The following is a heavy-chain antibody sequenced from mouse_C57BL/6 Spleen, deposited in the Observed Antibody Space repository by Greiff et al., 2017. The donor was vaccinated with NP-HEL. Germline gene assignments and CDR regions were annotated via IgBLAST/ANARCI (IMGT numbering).Heavy chain of an antibody. CDR3: ASCGCSSNWYVVDD. Sequence: QVQLQQSGPELVKPGASVKISCKASGYTFTDYYINWVKQRPGQGLEWIGWIYPGSGNTKYNEKFKGKATLTVDTSSSTAYMQLSSLTSDASAVFWGASCGCSSNWYVVDDWGQGTTLTVSS. D-gene: IGHD1-1*01. CDR2: IYPGSGNT. CDR1: GYTFTDYY. J-gene: IGHJ2*01. V-gene: IGHV1-84*01.